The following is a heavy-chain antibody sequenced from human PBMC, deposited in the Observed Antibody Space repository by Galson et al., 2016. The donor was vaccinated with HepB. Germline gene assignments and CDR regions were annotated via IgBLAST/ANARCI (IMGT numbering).Heavy chain of an antibody. V-gene: IGHV3-15*01. D-gene: IGHD3-10*02. J-gene: IGHJ4*02. Sequence: SLRLSCAASGFTFSNAYMSWVHQAPGKGLEWLGRIKSKTDGETTDYGAPVKARFTISRDDLKNTLYLQMNSLKTEDTAVYYCTTDGGYVSRWYYVWGQGTLVTGSS. CDR2: IKSKTDGETT. CDR1: GFTFSNAY. CDR3: TTDGGYVSRWYYV.